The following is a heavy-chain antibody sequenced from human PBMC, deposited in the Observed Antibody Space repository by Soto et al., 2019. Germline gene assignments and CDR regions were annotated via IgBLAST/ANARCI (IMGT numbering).Heavy chain of an antibody. V-gene: IGHV4-59*05. CDR2: IYYSGST. CDR1: CGSISSYY. Sequence: SETLSLTCTVSCGSISSYYWSWIRQPPGKGLEWIGSIYYSGSTYYNPSLKSRVTVSVDTSKNQFSLKLSSVTAADTAVYYCARHPSDFWFDPWGQGTLVTVSS. J-gene: IGHJ5*02. D-gene: IGHD2-21*02. CDR3: ARHPSDFWFDP.